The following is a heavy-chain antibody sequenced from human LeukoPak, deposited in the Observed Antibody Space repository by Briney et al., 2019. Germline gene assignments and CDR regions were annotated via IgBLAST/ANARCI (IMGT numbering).Heavy chain of an antibody. CDR1: GLIFTNYF. Sequence: GGSLSLSCAASGLIFTNYFMSWVRQAPGKGLEWVASIKHDGSEKYYVDSVRGRFTISRDNTMNSLYLQMSSLRAEDTAVYYCARAHYYDSSGYPGPYYYYGMDVWGQGTTVTVSS. CDR3: ARAHYYDSSGYPGPYYYYGMDV. J-gene: IGHJ6*02. V-gene: IGHV3-7*01. CDR2: IKHDGSEK. D-gene: IGHD3-22*01.